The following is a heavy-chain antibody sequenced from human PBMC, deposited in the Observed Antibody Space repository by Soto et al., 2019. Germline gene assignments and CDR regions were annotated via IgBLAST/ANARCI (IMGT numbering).Heavy chain of an antibody. Sequence: GGSLRLSCAASGFTFSSYAMSWVRQAPGKGLEWGSAISGSGGSTYYADSVKGRFTISRDNSKNTLYLQMNSLRAEDTAVYYCRVNIIAVAGRSYYYGMDVWGQGTMVTVSS. CDR2: ISGSGGST. V-gene: IGHV3-23*01. CDR1: GFTFSSYA. D-gene: IGHD6-19*01. CDR3: RVNIIAVAGRSYYYGMDV. J-gene: IGHJ6*02.